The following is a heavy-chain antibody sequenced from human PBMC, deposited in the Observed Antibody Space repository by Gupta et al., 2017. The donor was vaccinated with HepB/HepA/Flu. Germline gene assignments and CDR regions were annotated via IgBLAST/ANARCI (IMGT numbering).Heavy chain of an antibody. D-gene: IGHD6-19*01. J-gene: IGHJ4*02. CDR1: CVPISIITW. Sequence: HVQLQESGPGRVNPSGTLSLTCAVSCVPISIITWWSWVRQPPVKGLEWIGEIDHSGSTNDNPSLKRRVTIAVDKSKNQFSLKLSSVTAADTAVYYCGSWGQGSSGWYPLDYWGQGTLVTVSS. CDR3: GSWGQGSSGWYPLDY. CDR2: IDHSGST. V-gene: IGHV4-4*02.